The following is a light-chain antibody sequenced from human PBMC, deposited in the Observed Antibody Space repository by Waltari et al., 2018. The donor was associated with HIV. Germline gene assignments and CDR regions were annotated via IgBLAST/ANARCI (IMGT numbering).Light chain of an antibody. CDR3: AAWDDSLL. CDR2: RKK. CDR1: SSNIGSKY. Sequence: QSVLTQPPSASGTPGQRVTISCSGSSSNIGSKYVYWYQQLPGTAPKHLIYRKKHPPSGIPVRSTRSKAGTSASLAISGRRSEDEADYYFAAWDDSLLFGGGTKLTVL. J-gene: IGLJ2*01. V-gene: IGLV1-47*01.